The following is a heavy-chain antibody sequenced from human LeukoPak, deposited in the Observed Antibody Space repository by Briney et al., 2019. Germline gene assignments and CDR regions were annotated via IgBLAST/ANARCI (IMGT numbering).Heavy chain of an antibody. CDR1: GFSLSTYG. D-gene: IGHD2-15*01. CDR3: AKETRSIVVVVAAALDY. CDR2: ISGSGGST. J-gene: IGHJ4*02. Sequence: GGSLRLSCAASGFSLSTYGVSWVRQPPGKGLEWVSAISGSGGSTYYADSVKGRFTISRDNSKNTLYLQMNSLRAEDTAVYYCAKETRSIVVVVAAALDYWGQGTLVTVSS. V-gene: IGHV3-23*01.